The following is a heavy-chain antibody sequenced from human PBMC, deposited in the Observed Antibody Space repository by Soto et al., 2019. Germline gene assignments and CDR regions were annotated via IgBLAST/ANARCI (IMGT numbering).Heavy chain of an antibody. D-gene: IGHD1-20*01. Sequence: QVQLVQSGAEVKKPGSSMKVSYKTSGGTFSNYYISWVRQAPGQGLEWMGDIIPMFDTPKYAQKFQGRVTITADESTSAAYMELSSLRAEDTAVYYCARGYSPGYFDYWGQGTLITVSS. V-gene: IGHV1-69*01. CDR2: IIPMFDTP. CDR3: ARGYSPGYFDY. J-gene: IGHJ4*02. CDR1: GGTFSNYY.